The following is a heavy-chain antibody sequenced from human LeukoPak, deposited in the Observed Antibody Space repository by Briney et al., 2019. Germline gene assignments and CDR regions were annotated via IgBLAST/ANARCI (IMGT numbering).Heavy chain of an antibody. J-gene: IGHJ4*02. CDR1: GYTFTCYD. D-gene: IGHD2-21*02. Sequence: GASVKVSCKASGYTFTCYDINWVRQATRQGLEWTGWMNPNSGNTGYAQKFQGRVTMTRNTSVTTAYMELSSLRSEDTAVYYCARGRGRTYCGGDCYPDYWGQGTLVTVSS. CDR2: MNPNSGNT. CDR3: ARGRGRTYCGGDCYPDY. V-gene: IGHV1-8*01.